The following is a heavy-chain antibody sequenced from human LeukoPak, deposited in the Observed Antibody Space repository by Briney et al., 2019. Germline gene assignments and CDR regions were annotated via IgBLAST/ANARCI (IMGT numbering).Heavy chain of an antibody. D-gene: IGHD6-19*01. CDR2: IYHSGST. J-gene: IGHJ3*02. CDR3: ARDLAVAGGDPFDI. V-gene: IGHV4-38-2*02. Sequence: SETLSLTCTVSGYSISSGYYWGWIRQPPGKGLEWMGSIYHSGSTYYNPSLKSRVTISVDTSKNQFSLKLSSVTAADTAVYYCARDLAVAGGDPFDIWGQGTMVTVSS. CDR1: GYSISSGYY.